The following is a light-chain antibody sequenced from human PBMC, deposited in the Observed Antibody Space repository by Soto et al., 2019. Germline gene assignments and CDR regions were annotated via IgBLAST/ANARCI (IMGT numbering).Light chain of an antibody. CDR3: EQSVISAT. CDR1: PSVSSTF. CDR2: DAD. J-gene: IGKJ5*01. Sequence: LTVYTGTLYLSPGETGTRTCIASPSVSSTFLAWYQQKPGQAPTLLIYDADTRATGIPDRFSGSGFGTHFTLTISSLAPEDFGMCYSEQSVISATFGHGRLLEIK. V-gene: IGKV3-20*01.